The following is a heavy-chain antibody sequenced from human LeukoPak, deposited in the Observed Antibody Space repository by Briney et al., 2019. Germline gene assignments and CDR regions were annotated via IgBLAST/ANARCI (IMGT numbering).Heavy chain of an antibody. J-gene: IGHJ4*02. D-gene: IGHD6-19*01. V-gene: IGHV3-30-3*01. CDR1: GYTFTGYH. Sequence: SCKASGYTFTGYHMHWVRQAPGEGLEWVAVISYDGSNKYYADSVKGRFTISRDNSKNTLYLQMNSLRAEDTAVYYCARDYNSGWYYFDYWGQGTLVTVSS. CDR3: ARDYNSGWYYFDY. CDR2: ISYDGSNK.